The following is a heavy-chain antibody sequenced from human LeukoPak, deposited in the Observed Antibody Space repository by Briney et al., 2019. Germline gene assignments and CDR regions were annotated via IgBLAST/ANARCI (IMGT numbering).Heavy chain of an antibody. D-gene: IGHD1-1*01. Sequence: PGGSLRLSCAASGFTFETYSMNWVRQAPGKGLEWVSSMSDSGTFLYYADSVKGRFTISRDNAKNSLHLQMNSLRADDTAIYYCVRDSEGYHSYYFDLWGQGTLATVSS. CDR1: GFTFETYS. CDR3: VRDSEGYHSYYFDL. CDR2: MSDSGTFL. V-gene: IGHV3-21*06. J-gene: IGHJ4*02.